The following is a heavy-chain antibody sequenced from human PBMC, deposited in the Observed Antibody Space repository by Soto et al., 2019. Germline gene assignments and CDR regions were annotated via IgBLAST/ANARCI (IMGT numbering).Heavy chain of an antibody. CDR1: GVTFSSYA. CDR2: ISGSGGST. D-gene: IGHD2-15*01. CDR3: AKDRGIVVMVAARDAFDI. V-gene: IGHV3-23*01. J-gene: IGHJ3*02. Sequence: EVQLLESGGGLVQPGGSLRLSCAASGVTFSSYAMSWVRQAPGKGLEWVSAISGSGGSTYYADSVKGWFTISRVNSKNTLYLQMNSLRAEDTAVYYCAKDRGIVVMVAARDAFDIWGQGTMLTVSS.